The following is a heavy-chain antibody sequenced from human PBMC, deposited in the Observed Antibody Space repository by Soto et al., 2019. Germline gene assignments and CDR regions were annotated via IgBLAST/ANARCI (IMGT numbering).Heavy chain of an antibody. CDR1: GGSISSYY. CDR3: ARTIVVTNYFDY. J-gene: IGHJ4*02. CDR2: IYYSGST. Sequence: PSETLSLTCTVSGGSISSYYWSWIRQPPGKGLEWIGYIYYSGSTNYNPSLKSRVTISVDTSKNQFSLKLSSVTAADTAVYYCARTIVVTNYFDYWGQGTLVTVSS. V-gene: IGHV4-59*01. D-gene: IGHD3-22*01.